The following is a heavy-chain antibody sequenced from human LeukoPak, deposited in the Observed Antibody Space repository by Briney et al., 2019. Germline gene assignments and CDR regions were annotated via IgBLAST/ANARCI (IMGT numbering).Heavy chain of an antibody. J-gene: IGHJ4*02. D-gene: IGHD3-22*01. CDR3: ARGRSRSSSGWYFDY. Sequence: GGSLRLSCTASGFSVSGNFMTWVRQAPGKGLEWTSFIYAGGTTSYADSVKGRFTLSRNNSKNTIYLQLNSLRVEDTAVYYCARGRSRSSSGWYFDYWGQGTLVTVSS. V-gene: IGHV3-53*01. CDR2: IYAGGTT. CDR1: GFSVSGNF.